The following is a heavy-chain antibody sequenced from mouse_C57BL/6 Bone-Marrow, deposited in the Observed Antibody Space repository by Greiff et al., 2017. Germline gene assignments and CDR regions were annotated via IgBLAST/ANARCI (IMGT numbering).Heavy chain of an antibody. V-gene: IGHV5-12*01. D-gene: IGHD1-1*01. J-gene: IGHJ4*01. CDR3: ARPITTVRGDY. Sequence: EVKLVESGGGLVQPGGSLKLSCAASGFTFSDYYMYWVRQTPEKRLEWVAYISNGGGSTYYPDTVQGRFTISRDHAKNTLYLQMRRLKSEDTAMYYCARPITTVRGDYWGQGTSVTVSS. CDR1: GFTFSDYY. CDR2: ISNGGGST.